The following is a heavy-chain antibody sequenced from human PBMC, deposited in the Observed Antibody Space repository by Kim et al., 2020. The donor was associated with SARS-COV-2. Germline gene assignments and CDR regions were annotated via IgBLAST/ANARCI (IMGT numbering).Heavy chain of an antibody. D-gene: IGHD6-19*01. CDR3: AGTPPGIAVAGSRGAFDY. CDR2: IYYSGST. V-gene: IGHV4-59*13. Sequence: SETLSLTCTVSGGSISSYYWSWIRQPPGKGLEWIGYIYYSGSTNYNPSLKSRVTISVDTSKNQFSLKLSSVTAADTAVYYCAGTPPGIAVAGSRGAFDYWGQGTLVTVSS. J-gene: IGHJ4*02. CDR1: GGSISSYY.